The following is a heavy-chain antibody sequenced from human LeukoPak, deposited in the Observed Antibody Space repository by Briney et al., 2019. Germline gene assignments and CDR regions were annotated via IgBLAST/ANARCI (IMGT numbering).Heavy chain of an antibody. J-gene: IGHJ4*02. CDR2: ISYDGSNK. CDR1: GFTFSSYA. V-gene: IGHV3-30*04. CDR3: ALAHSFSIAARQPYYFDY. D-gene: IGHD6-6*01. Sequence: GGSLRLSCAASGFTFSSYAMHWVRQAPGKGLEWVAVISYDGSNKYYADSVKGRFTISRDNSKNTLYLQMNSLRAEDTAVYYCALAHSFSIAARQPYYFDYWGQGTLVTVSS.